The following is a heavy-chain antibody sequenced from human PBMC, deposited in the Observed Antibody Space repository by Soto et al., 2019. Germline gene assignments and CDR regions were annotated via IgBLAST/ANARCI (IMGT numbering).Heavy chain of an antibody. CDR3: AREVYYYDSSGYPDY. J-gene: IGHJ4*02. D-gene: IGHD3-22*01. Sequence: GASVKVSCKASGGTFSSYAISWVRQAPGQGLEWMGGIIPIFGTANYAQKFQGRVTITADESTSTAYMELSSLRSEDTAVYYCAREVYYYDSSGYPDYWGQGTLVTVSS. V-gene: IGHV1-69*13. CDR2: IIPIFGTA. CDR1: GGTFSSYA.